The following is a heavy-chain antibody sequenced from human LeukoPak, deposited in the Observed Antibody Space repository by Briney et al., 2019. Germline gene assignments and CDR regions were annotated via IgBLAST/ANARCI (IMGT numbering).Heavy chain of an antibody. D-gene: IGHD6-19*01. CDR1: GGSISSGGYS. CDR3: ARTYSSGWPYFDY. CDR2: IYHSGST. J-gene: IGHJ4*02. V-gene: IGHV4-30-2*01. Sequence: SETLSLTCAVSGGSISSGGYSWSWIRQPPGKGLEWIGYIYHSGSTYYNPSLKSRVTISVDKSKNQFSLKLSSVTAADTAVYYCARTYSSGWPYFDYWGQGTLVTVSS.